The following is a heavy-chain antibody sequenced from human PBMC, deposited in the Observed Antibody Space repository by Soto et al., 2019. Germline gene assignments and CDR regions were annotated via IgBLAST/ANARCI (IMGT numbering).Heavy chain of an antibody. CDR1: GGSFSGYY. Sequence: QVQLQQWGAGLLKPSETLSLTCAVYGGSFSGYYWSWIRQPPGKGLEWIGEINHSGRTNYNPSLKSRVTISVDTSKNQFSLKLSSVTAADTAVYYCARDVANDYWGQGTLVTASS. D-gene: IGHD5-12*01. V-gene: IGHV4-34*01. CDR3: ARDVANDY. J-gene: IGHJ4*02. CDR2: INHSGRT.